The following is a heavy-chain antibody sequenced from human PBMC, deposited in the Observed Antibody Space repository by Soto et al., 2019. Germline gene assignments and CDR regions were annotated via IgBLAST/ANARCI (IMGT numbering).Heavy chain of an antibody. Sequence: GGSLRLSCAASGFTFSSYAMHWVRQAPGKGLEWVAVISYDGSNKYYADSVKGRFTVSRDNSKNTLYLQMNSLRAEDTAVYYCARALLRFLEWPYYYYGMDVWGQGTTVTVSS. D-gene: IGHD3-3*01. CDR2: ISYDGSNK. CDR3: ARALLRFLEWPYYYYGMDV. J-gene: IGHJ6*02. V-gene: IGHV3-30-3*01. CDR1: GFTFSSYA.